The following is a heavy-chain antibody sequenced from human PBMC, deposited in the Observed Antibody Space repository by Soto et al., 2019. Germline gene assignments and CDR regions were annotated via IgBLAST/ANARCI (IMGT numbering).Heavy chain of an antibody. Sequence: QVQLVQSGAEVKKPGSSVKVSCKASGGTFSSYAISWVRQAPGQGLEWMGGIIPIFGTANYAQKFQGRVTITADESTSTDDMELSSLRSEDTAMYYCASAPSRYYYYGMDVWGQGTTVTVSS. D-gene: IGHD7-27*01. J-gene: IGHJ6*02. CDR1: GGTFSSYA. CDR2: IIPIFGTA. V-gene: IGHV1-69*12. CDR3: ASAPSRYYYYGMDV.